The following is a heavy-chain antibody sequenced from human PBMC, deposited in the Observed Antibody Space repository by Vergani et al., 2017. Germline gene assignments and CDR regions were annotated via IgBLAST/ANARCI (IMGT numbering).Heavy chain of an antibody. Sequence: EVQLLESGGDLVQPGGSLRLSCAASGFTFNNYAMNWVRQAPGKGLEWVSGISGSGGSTYYAGSVKGRFTISRDSSKNTLYLQMNSLSAGDTAVYYCAKANPRNSGYDYLYYYHAMDVGGKGTTVTVSS. V-gene: IGHV3-23*01. CDR3: AKANPRNSGYDYLYYYHAMDV. CDR2: ISGSGGST. CDR1: GFTFNNYA. J-gene: IGHJ6*04. D-gene: IGHD5-12*01.